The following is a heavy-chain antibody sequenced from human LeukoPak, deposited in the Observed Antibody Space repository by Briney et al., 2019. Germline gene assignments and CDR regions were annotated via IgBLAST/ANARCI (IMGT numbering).Heavy chain of an antibody. CDR2: IYYSGST. CDR3: ARDPPSYYYDSSGSQNAFDI. V-gene: IGHV4-59*12. J-gene: IGHJ3*02. Sequence: PSETLSLTCTVSGGSISSYYWSWIRQPPGKGLEWIGYIYYSGSTNYNPSLKSRVTISVDTSKNQFSLKLSSVTAADTAVYYCARDPPSYYYDSSGSQNAFDIWGQGTMVTVSS. CDR1: GGSISSYY. D-gene: IGHD3-22*01.